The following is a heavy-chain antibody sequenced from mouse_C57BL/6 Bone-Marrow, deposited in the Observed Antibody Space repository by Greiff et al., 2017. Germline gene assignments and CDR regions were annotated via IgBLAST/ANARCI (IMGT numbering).Heavy chain of an antibody. J-gene: IGHJ1*03. CDR3: ARGYGSSSHWYFDV. D-gene: IGHD1-1*01. CDR1: GFTFSSYA. Sequence: EVKVVESGGGLVKPGGSLKLSCAASGFTFSSYAMSWVRQTPEKRLEWVATISDGGSYTYYPDNVKGRFTISRDNAKNNLYLQMSHLKSEDTAMYYCARGYGSSSHWYFDVWGTGTTVTVSS. V-gene: IGHV5-4*03. CDR2: ISDGGSYT.